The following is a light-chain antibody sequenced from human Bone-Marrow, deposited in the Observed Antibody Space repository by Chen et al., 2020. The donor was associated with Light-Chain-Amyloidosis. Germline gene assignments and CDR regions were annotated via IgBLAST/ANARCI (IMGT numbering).Light chain of an antibody. V-gene: IGLV3-25*03. CDR1: DLPTKY. J-gene: IGLJ2*01. CDR2: RDT. CDR3: QSADSSGTYEVI. Sequence: SYELTQPPSVSVSPGQTARITCSGDDLPTKYAYWYQQKPGQAPVSVIHRDTERPSGISERFSGSSSGTTATLTISGVQAEDEADYHCQSADSSGTYEVIFGGGTKLTVL.